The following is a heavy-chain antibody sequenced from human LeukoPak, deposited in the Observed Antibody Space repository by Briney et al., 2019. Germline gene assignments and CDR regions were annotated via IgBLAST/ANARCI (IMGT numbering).Heavy chain of an antibody. CDR1: GGSISSYY. CDR3: ARQTITMVRGVIRMYYFDY. J-gene: IGHJ4*02. V-gene: IGHV4-59*08. CDR2: IYYSWST. D-gene: IGHD3-10*01. Sequence: PSETLSLTCSVSGGSISSYYWSWIRQPPGKGLEWIGYIYYSWSTNYNPSLKSRVTISVDTSKNQFSLKVTSVTAADTAVYYCARQTITMVRGVIRMYYFDYWGQGTLVTVSS.